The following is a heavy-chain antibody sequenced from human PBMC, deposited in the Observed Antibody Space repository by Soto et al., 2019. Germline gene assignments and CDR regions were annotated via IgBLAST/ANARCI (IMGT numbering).Heavy chain of an antibody. CDR3: AKDRRAGGNSAFYFDF. D-gene: IGHD3-16*01. CDR1: GFKFSNYA. Sequence: GGSLSLACAASGFKFSNYAMSWVRQAPGKGLEWVSLISATGGGTYYADSVKGRFTISRDNSHNTLYLQVHSLTAEDTAVYYCAKDRRAGGNSAFYFDFWGQGAQVTVSS. CDR2: ISATGGGT. J-gene: IGHJ4*02. V-gene: IGHV3-23*01.